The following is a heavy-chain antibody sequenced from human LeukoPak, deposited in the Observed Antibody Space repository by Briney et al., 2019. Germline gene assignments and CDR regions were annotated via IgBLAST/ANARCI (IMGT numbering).Heavy chain of an antibody. V-gene: IGHV4-34*01. D-gene: IGHD6-19*01. CDR2: INHSGST. Sequence: SETLSLTCAVYGGSFSGYYWSWIRQPPGKGLEWIGEINHSGSTNYNPSLKSRVTISVDTSRNQFSLKLSSVTAADTAVYYCARHRYSSGWYGYYYMDVWGKGTTVTVSS. CDR1: GGSFSGYY. CDR3: ARHRYSSGWYGYYYMDV. J-gene: IGHJ6*03.